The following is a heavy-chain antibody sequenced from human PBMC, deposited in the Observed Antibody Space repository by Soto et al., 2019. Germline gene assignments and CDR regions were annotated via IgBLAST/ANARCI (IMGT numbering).Heavy chain of an antibody. CDR3: VKNQGRAWYFDY. V-gene: IGHV3-23*01. Sequence: GGSLRLSCAGSGFTFSNYAMSWVRQAPGKGLEWVSSISHTGGTTYYADSVKGRFTISRDNSKNTLYLQMNSQRAEDTAVYFCVKNQGRAWYFDYRGQGTLVTVSS. CDR2: ISHTGGTT. J-gene: IGHJ4*02. CDR1: GFTFSNYA.